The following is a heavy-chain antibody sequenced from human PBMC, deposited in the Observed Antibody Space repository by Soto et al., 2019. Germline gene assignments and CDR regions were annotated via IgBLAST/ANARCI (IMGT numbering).Heavy chain of an antibody. D-gene: IGHD6-19*01. CDR1: GFPFSDYY. CDR3: ARAVGGTRGAFDI. V-gene: IGHV3-11*05. Sequence: QVQLVESGGGLVKPGGSLKLSCAASGFPFSDYYMSWIRQAPGKGLEWVSYITTSSNGYTDYADSVKGRVTISRDNAKNSLYLQMNSLRAEDTAVYYCARAVGGTRGAFDIWGQGTMVTVSS. J-gene: IGHJ3*02. CDR2: ITTSSNGYT.